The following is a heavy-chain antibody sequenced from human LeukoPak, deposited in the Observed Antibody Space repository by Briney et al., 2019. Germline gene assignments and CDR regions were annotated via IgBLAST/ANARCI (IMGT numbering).Heavy chain of an antibody. CDR1: GGSINSYY. V-gene: IGHV4-59*08. Sequence: SETLSLTCTVSGGSINSYYWSWIRQPLGKGLEYIGYIYYSGSTDYNPSLKSRVTISVDTSKNRFSLNLSSVTAADTAVYYCARHSGRLGPFDYWGQGTLVTVSS. D-gene: IGHD5-12*01. CDR3: ARHSGRLGPFDY. J-gene: IGHJ4*02. CDR2: IYYSGST.